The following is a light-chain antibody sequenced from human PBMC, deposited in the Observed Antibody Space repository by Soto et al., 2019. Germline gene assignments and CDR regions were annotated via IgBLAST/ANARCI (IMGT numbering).Light chain of an antibody. V-gene: IGKV3D-20*02. CDR2: AAS. CDR1: QSVSSKF. CDR3: QQRSNWPPTWT. Sequence: EIVWTQSPGTLSLSPGERAALSCRASQSVSSKFLAWYQQKPGQAPRLLIYAASNRATGIPDRFSGSGSGTDFTLTISRLEPEDFAVYYCQQRSNWPPTWTFGQGTKVDI. J-gene: IGKJ1*01.